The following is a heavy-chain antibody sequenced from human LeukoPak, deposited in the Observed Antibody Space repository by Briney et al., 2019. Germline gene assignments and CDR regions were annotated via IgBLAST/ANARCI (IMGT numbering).Heavy chain of an antibody. V-gene: IGHV3-23*01. CDR3: ARLRGYSYGHPDY. Sequence: AGGSLRLSCAASGFTFSSYGMHWVRQAPGKGLEWVSSFSGSGGSTYYADSVKGRFTISRDNSKNTLYLQMNSLRAEDTAVYYCARLRGYSYGHPDYWGQGTLVTVSS. CDR1: GFTFSSYG. D-gene: IGHD5-18*01. J-gene: IGHJ4*02. CDR2: FSGSGGST.